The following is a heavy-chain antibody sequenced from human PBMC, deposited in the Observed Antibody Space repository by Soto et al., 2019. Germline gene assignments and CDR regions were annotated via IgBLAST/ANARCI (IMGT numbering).Heavy chain of an antibody. CDR1: GFTFSNAW. V-gene: IGHV3-15*07. CDR3: TTARLRGYDFWSGYYRY. D-gene: IGHD3-3*01. CDR2: IKSKTDGGTT. Sequence: PGGSLRLSCAASGFTFSNAWMNWVRQAPGKGLEWVGRIKSKTDGGTTDYAAPVKGRFTISRGDSKNTLYLQMNSLKTEDTAMYYCTTARLRGYDFWSGYYRYWGQGTLVTVSS. J-gene: IGHJ4*02.